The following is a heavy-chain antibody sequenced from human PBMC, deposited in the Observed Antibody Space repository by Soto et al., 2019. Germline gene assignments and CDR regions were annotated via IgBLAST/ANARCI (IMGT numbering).Heavy chain of an antibody. CDR1: GFIFGTYA. D-gene: IGHD6-13*01. CDR3: ARVAPEYSSTPRRFDF. Sequence: GGFLRHSHAASGFIFGTYALRWVRQAPGEGKEWVSSISGSGGSIYYAHSVKGRFTISRDKTKNTLDLQMNSLRAEDTAVYHCARVAPEYSSTPRRFDFWGQGTLVTVSS. CDR2: ISGSGGSI. J-gene: IGHJ4*02. V-gene: IGHV3-23*01.